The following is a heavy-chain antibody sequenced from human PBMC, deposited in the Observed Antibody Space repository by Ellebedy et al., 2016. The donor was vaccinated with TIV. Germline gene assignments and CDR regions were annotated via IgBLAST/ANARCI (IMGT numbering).Heavy chain of an antibody. Sequence: MPSETLSLTCTVSGGSISRYYWSWIRQSPGKGLEWIGYMYYSGSTNYNPSLKSRVTISVDTSKNQFSLKLSSVTAADTAVYYCARVPEGLGTVTVGRFDIWGQGTMVTVSS. V-gene: IGHV4-59*01. D-gene: IGHD4-11*01. CDR1: GGSISRYY. J-gene: IGHJ3*02. CDR3: ARVPEGLGTVTVGRFDI. CDR2: MYYSGST.